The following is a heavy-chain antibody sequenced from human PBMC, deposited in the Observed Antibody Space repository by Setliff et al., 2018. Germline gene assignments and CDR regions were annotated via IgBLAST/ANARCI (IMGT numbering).Heavy chain of an antibody. J-gene: IGHJ3*02. D-gene: IGHD6-19*01. V-gene: IGHV4-38-2*01. Sequence: SETLSLTCAVSGYSISSGYYWGWIRQPPGKGLEWIGEINHSGSTNYNPSLESRVTISVDTSKNQFSLKLSSVTAADTAVYYCARGGSGWYVDAFDIWGQGTMVTVSS. CDR2: INHSGST. CDR1: GYSISSGYY. CDR3: ARGGSGWYVDAFDI.